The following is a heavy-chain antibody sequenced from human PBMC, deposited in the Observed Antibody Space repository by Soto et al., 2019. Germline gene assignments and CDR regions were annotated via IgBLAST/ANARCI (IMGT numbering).Heavy chain of an antibody. J-gene: IGHJ6*02. CDR1: GFTFSSSA. D-gene: IGHD3-3*01. CDR2: IDVGSGNA. V-gene: IGHV1-58*01. Sequence: SVKVSCKTSGFTFSSSAVHWVRQARGHRLQWIGWIDVGSGNANYAQMLQERIGISRDMSTSTAYMELSSLRSEDTAVYYCARLFGVVPPFYYGMDVWGQGTTVTVSS. CDR3: ARLFGVVPPFYYGMDV.